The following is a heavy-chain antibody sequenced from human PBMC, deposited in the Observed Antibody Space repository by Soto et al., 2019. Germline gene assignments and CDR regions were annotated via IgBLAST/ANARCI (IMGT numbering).Heavy chain of an antibody. CDR2: ISGSGGST. J-gene: IGHJ5*02. Sequence: EVQLLESGGGLVQPGGSLRLSCAASGFTFSSYAMSWVRQAPGKGLEWVLAISGSGGSTYYADSVKGRFTISRDNSKNTVYLHMIGLRAEDTDVYYCARNLFGDFVNWFDPWCQGTLVTVSS. D-gene: IGHD4-17*01. CDR3: ARNLFGDFVNWFDP. CDR1: GFTFSSYA. V-gene: IGHV3-23*01.